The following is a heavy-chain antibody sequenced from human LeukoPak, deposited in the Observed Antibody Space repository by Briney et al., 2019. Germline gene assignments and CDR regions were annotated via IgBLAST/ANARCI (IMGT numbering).Heavy chain of an antibody. D-gene: IGHD3-9*01. V-gene: IGHV3-23*01. J-gene: IGHJ3*02. CDR3: AKATAFYDILTGYYHTRAFDI. Sequence: GGSLRLSCAASGFTFSSYSMNWVRQAPGKGLEWVSAISGSGGSTYYADSVKGRFTISRDNSKNTLYLQMNSLRAEDTAVYYCAKATAFYDILTGYYHTRAFDIWGQGTMVTVSS. CDR2: ISGSGGST. CDR1: GFTFSSYS.